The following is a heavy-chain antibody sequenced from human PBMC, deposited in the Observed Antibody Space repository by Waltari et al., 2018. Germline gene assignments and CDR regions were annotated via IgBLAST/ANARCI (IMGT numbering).Heavy chain of an antibody. CDR1: GGSISSSSYY. Sequence: QLQLQESGPGLVKPSATLSLTCTVSGGSISSSSYYWGWIRQPPGKGMEWIGSIYYSGSTYYNPSLKSRVTISVDTSKNQFSLKLSSVTAADTAVYYCAREFYGSGSYLGYWGQGTLVTVSS. D-gene: IGHD3-10*01. CDR3: AREFYGSGSYLGY. V-gene: IGHV4-39*07. CDR2: IYYSGST. J-gene: IGHJ4*02.